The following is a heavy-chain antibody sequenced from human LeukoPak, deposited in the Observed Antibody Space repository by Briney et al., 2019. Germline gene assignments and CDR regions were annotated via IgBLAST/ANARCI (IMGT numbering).Heavy chain of an antibody. CDR2: ISSNGGST. V-gene: IGHV3-64*01. Sequence: PGGSLRLSCAASGFTFSTYAMHWVRRAPGKGLEYVSAISSNGGSTYYANSVKGRFTISRDNSKNTLYLQMNSLRAEDTAVYYCAINYDYVWGNNDYWGQGTLVTVSS. J-gene: IGHJ4*02. CDR1: GFTFSTYA. D-gene: IGHD3-16*01. CDR3: AINYDYVWGNNDY.